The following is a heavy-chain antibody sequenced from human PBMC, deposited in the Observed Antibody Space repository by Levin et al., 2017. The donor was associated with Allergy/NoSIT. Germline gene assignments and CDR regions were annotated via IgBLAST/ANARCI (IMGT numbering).Heavy chain of an antibody. CDR3: AKAGILTGYHFDY. Sequence: ASVKVSCAASGFTFSSYAMSWVRQAPGKGLEWVSAISGSGGSTYYADSVKGRFTISRDNSKNTLYLQMNSLRAEDTAVYYCAKAGILTGYHFDYWGQGTLVTVSS. CDR1: GFTFSSYA. CDR2: ISGSGGST. D-gene: IGHD3-9*01. J-gene: IGHJ4*02. V-gene: IGHV3-23*01.